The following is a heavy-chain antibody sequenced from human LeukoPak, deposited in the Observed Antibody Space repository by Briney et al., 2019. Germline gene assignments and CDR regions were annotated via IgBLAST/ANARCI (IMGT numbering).Heavy chain of an antibody. CDR1: GHTFTNYD. J-gene: IGHJ4*02. Sequence: ASVKVSCKAAGHTFTNYDFGWVRQAPGQGLEWMGWISGYNGDTNYAQKFQGRITMTTDTSTSTVYMDLRGLRSDDTAIYYCAGICNSASCFNFFKYWGQGTLVTVSS. D-gene: IGHD2-2*01. CDR2: ISGYNGDT. V-gene: IGHV1-18*01. CDR3: AGICNSASCFNFFKY.